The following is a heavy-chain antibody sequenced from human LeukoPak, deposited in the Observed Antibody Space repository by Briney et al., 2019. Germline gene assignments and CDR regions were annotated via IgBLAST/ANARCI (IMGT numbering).Heavy chain of an antibody. D-gene: IGHD3-10*01. CDR2: IYNSVTT. V-gene: IGHV4-59*13. J-gene: IGHJ4*02. CDR1: GLSISANS. CDR3: ARGARSCDY. Sequence: SETLSLTCTVSGLSISANSWSWIRQPPGKGLEWIGYIYNSVTTNYNPSLTSRVTISVDTSKNQLSLKLSSATAADTAVYYCARGARSCDYWGQGTLVTVSS.